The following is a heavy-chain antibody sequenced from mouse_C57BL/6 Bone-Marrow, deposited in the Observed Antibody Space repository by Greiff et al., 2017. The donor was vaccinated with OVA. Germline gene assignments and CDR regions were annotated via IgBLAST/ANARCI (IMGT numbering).Heavy chain of an antibody. CDR2: LYTGGGYT. CDR1: GYTFTNYW. J-gene: IGHJ3*01. CDR3: ARDYYGSAAY. Sequence: QVQLQQSGAELVRPGTSVKMSCKASGYTFTNYWIGWAKQRPGPGLEWLGDLYTGGGYTKYNEKFTGKATLTADKSASTAYMQFSSLTSEDSAIYYCARDYYGSAAYWGQGTLVTVSA. V-gene: IGHV1-63*01. D-gene: IGHD1-1*01.